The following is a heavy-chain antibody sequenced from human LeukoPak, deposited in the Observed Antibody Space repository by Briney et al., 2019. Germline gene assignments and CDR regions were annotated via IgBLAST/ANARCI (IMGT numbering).Heavy chain of an antibody. CDR2: ISSSGSTI. CDR1: GFTFSDYY. Sequence: GGSLRLSCAASGFTFSDYYMSWIRQAPGKGLEWVSYISSSGSTIYYADSVKGRFTISRGNAKNSLYLQMNSLRAEDTAVYYCATDPYDSSGYYYWGQGTLVTVSS. D-gene: IGHD3-22*01. CDR3: ATDPYDSSGYYY. J-gene: IGHJ4*02. V-gene: IGHV3-11*01.